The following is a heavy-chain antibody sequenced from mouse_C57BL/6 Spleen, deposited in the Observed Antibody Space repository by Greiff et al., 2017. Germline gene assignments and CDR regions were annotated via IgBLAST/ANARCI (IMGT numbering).Heavy chain of an antibody. J-gene: IGHJ4*01. Sequence: QVQLQQPGAELVMPGASVKLSCKASGYTFTSYWMHWVKQRPGQGLEWIGEIDPSDSYTNYNQKFKGKSTLTVDKSSSTAYMQLSSLTSEDSAVYYCARGGGYCCTMDYWGQGTTVTVSS. CDR1: GYTFTSYW. CDR2: IDPSDSYT. D-gene: IGHD1-1*02. CDR3: ARGGGYCCTMDY. V-gene: IGHV1-69*01.